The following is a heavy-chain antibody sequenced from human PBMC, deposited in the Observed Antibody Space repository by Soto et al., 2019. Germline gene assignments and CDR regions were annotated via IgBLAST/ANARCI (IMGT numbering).Heavy chain of an antibody. CDR2: IYHSGST. Sequence: QLQLQESGSGLVKPSQTLSLTCAVSGGSISSGGYSWSWIRQPPGKGLECIGYIYHSGSTYYNPSIKSRVTISVDRSKTQFSLKLSSVTAANTAVYYCASRPSGSGFDPWGQGTLVTVSS. J-gene: IGHJ5*02. CDR1: GGSISSGGYS. V-gene: IGHV4-30-2*01. D-gene: IGHD1-26*01. CDR3: ASRPSGSGFDP.